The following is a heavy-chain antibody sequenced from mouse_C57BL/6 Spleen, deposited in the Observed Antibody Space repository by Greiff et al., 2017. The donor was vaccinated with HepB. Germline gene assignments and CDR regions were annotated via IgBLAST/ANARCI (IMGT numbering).Heavy chain of an antibody. CDR2: INYDGSST. D-gene: IGHD2-4*01. J-gene: IGHJ1*03. Sequence: EVQLVESEGGLVQPGSSMKLSCTASGFTFSDYYMAWVRQVPEKGLEWVANINYDGSSTYYLDSLKSRFIISRDNAKNILYLQMSSLKSEDTATYYCARGIDYGGYFDVWGTGTTVTVSS. CDR1: GFTFSDYY. V-gene: IGHV5-16*01. CDR3: ARGIDYGGYFDV.